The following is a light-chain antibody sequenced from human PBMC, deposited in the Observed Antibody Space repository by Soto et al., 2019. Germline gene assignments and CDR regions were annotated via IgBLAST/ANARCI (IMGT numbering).Light chain of an antibody. J-gene: IGKJ1*01. V-gene: IGKV3-15*01. CDR1: QTVSSN. CDR3: QQYNNWPT. Sequence: EIVITQSPATLSVSPGERATLSCRASQTVSSNYLAWCQQRPGQAPRLLIYGASTRATGIPARFSGSGSGTEFTLTISSLQSEDFAVYYCQQYNNWPTFGQGTKVDIK. CDR2: GAS.